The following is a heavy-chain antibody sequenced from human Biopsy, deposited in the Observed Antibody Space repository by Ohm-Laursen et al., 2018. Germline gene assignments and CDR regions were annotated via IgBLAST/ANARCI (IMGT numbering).Heavy chain of an antibody. D-gene: IGHD3-10*01. J-gene: IGHJ6*02. Sequence: SLRLSCAASGFTFRDYYMIWIRQPPGKGLEWGSYITNSGGTVYYEDSVKGRFTVSRDNAKNSLYLQMDRVRAEDTAVYYCARPPWGHAYGYYNGMDVWGQGTTVIVSS. CDR1: GFTFRDYY. V-gene: IGHV3-11*01. CDR2: ITNSGGTV. CDR3: ARPPWGHAYGYYNGMDV.